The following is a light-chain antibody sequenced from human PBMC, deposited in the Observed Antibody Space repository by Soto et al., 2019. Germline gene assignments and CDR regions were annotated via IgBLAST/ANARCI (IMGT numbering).Light chain of an antibody. V-gene: IGKV1-5*01. J-gene: IGKJ1*01. Sequence: DIQMTQSPSTLSASVGDRVTITCRASQSISSWLAWYQQKPGKAPKLLIYDASSLESGVPSRLSGSGSGTEFTLTISSLQPDDFATYYCQQYNSYPATFGQGTKVDIK. CDR1: QSISSW. CDR2: DAS. CDR3: QQYNSYPAT.